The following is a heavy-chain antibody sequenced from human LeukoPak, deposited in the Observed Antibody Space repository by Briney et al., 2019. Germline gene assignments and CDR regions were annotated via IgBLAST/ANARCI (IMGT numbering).Heavy chain of an antibody. V-gene: IGHV1-8*01. CDR1: GYTFTSYD. Sequence: ASVKVSCKASGYTFTSYDINWVRQATGQGLEWMGWMNPNGGNTGYAQNLQGRVTMTTDTSTSTAYMELRSLRSDDTAVYYCARDARRGGGVDVWGQGTTVTVSS. CDR2: MNPNGGNT. D-gene: IGHD2-2*01. CDR3: ARDARRGGGVDV. J-gene: IGHJ6*02.